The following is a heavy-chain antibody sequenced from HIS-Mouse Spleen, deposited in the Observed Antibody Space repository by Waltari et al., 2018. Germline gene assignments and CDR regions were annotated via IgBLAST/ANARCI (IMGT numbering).Heavy chain of an antibody. V-gene: IGHV3-7*01. CDR3: ARERRGPGWFDP. CDR2: IKQDGSEK. D-gene: IGHD5-12*01. Sequence: EVQLVGSGGGLVQPGGSLRLSCAASGFTFSSYWMSWVPQAPGKGRGWVSKIKQDGSEKYYVDSVKGRFTISRDNAKNSLYLQMNSLRAEDTAVYYCARERRGPGWFDPWGQGTLVTVSS. J-gene: IGHJ5*02. CDR1: GFTFSSYW.